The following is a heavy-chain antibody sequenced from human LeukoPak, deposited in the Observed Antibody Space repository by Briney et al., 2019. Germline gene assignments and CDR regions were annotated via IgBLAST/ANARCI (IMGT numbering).Heavy chain of an antibody. V-gene: IGHV3-30-3*01. J-gene: IGHJ4*02. CDR3: AREGWELLSFDY. CDR2: ISYDGSNK. CDR1: GFTFSSYA. D-gene: IGHD1-26*01. Sequence: GGSLRLSCAASGFTFSSYAMHWVRQAPGKGLEWVAVISYDGSNKYYADSVKGRFTISRDNSKNTLYLQMNSLRAEDTAVYYCAREGWELLSFDYWGRGTLVTVSS.